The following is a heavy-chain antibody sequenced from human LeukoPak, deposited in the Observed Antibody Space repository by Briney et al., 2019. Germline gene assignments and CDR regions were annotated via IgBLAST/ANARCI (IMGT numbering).Heavy chain of an antibody. V-gene: IGHV4-59*08. J-gene: IGHJ6*02. CDR2: IYYSGST. Sequence: SESLSLTCTVSGGSISSYYWGWIRQPPGKGLGWIGYIYYSGSTNYNPSLKSRVTLSVDTSKNQFSLKLSSVTAADTAVYYRARLSDYYYGMDVWGQGTTVTVSS. CDR1: GGSISSYY. CDR3: ARLSDYYYGMDV.